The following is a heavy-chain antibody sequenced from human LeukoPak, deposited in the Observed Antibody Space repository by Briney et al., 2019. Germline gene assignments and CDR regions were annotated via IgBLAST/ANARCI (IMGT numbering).Heavy chain of an antibody. J-gene: IGHJ3*02. CDR3: GRVGAFMKDAFEI. D-gene: IGHD3-16*01. Sequence: GGSLRLSCAASGFTFSSYSMNWVRQAPGKGLEWVSSISSSSSYIYYADSVKGRFTISRDNAKNSLYLQMNSLRAEDTAVYYWGRVGAFMKDAFEIWGQGKMVTVFS. CDR2: ISSSSSYI. CDR1: GFTFSSYS. V-gene: IGHV3-21*01.